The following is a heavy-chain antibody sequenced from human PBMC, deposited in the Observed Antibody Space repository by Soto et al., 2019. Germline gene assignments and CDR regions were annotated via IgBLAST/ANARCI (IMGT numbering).Heavy chain of an antibody. J-gene: IGHJ4*02. V-gene: IGHV4-31*01. CDR2: IYYSGST. Sequence: QVQLQESGPGLVKPSQTLSLTCTVSGGSISSGGYYWSWIRQHPGKGLEWIGYIYYSGSTYYNPSRKXXVXIXXDTSKNQFSLKLSSVTAADTAVYYCARERVAGLDYWGQGTLVTVSS. D-gene: IGHD6-19*01. CDR3: ARERVAGLDY. CDR1: GGSISSGGYY.